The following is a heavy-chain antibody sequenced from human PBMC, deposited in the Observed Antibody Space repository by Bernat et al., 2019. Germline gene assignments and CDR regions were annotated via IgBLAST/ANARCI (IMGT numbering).Heavy chain of an antibody. CDR3: ARDGRYYYYYMDV. CDR1: GFTFSSYG. V-gene: IGHV3-33*01. CDR2: IWYDGSNK. J-gene: IGHJ6*03. Sequence: QVQLVESGGGVVQPGRSLRLSCAASGFTFSSYGMHWVRQAPGKGLEWVAVIWYDGSNKYYADSVKGRFTISRDNSKNTLYLQMNSLRAEDTAVYYCARDGRYYYYYMDVWGKGTTVTVSS.